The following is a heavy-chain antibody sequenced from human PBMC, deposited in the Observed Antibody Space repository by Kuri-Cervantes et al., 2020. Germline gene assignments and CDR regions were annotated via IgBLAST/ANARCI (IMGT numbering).Heavy chain of an antibody. J-gene: IGHJ4*02. CDR3: ARQWGYYYDSSGYPDY. CDR2: SYPGDSDT. CDR1: GYSFSSYW. Sequence: GESLKISCKGSGYSFSSYWIAWVRQMPGKGLEWMGISYPGDSDTRYSPSFQGQVTISADKSISTAYLQWSSLKASDTAMYYCARQWGYYYDSSGYPDYWGQGTLVTVSS. V-gene: IGHV5-51*01. D-gene: IGHD3-22*01.